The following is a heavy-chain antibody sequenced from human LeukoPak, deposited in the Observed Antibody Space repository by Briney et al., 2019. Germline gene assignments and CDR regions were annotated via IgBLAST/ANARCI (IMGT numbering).Heavy chain of an antibody. Sequence: GGSLRLSCAASGFTFSSYAMNWVRQAPGKGLEWVSSISGSGAGTNYADSVKGRFTISRDNSKSTLFLQMNSLRAEDTAVYYCAKYGNKRDNNFNFDYRGQGTLVTVSS. V-gene: IGHV3-23*01. J-gene: IGHJ4*02. CDR3: AKYGNKRDNNFNFDY. CDR1: GFTFSSYA. D-gene: IGHD5-24*01. CDR2: ISGSGAGT.